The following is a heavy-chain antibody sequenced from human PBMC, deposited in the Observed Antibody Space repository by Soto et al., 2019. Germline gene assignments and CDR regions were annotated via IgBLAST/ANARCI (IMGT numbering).Heavy chain of an antibody. Sequence: EVQLLESGGGLVQPGGSLRLSCAASGFTFSNYAMSWVRQAPGKGLDWVSTISVPDGSTYYADSVKGRFTISRDNSKNTLYLQMSSLRAEDTAIYHCANRSLSAYWYGGSCYSPCDYWGQGTLVTVSS. V-gene: IGHV3-23*01. CDR1: GFTFSNYA. J-gene: IGHJ4*02. D-gene: IGHD2-15*01. CDR3: ANRSLSAYWYGGSCYSPCDY. CDR2: ISVPDGST.